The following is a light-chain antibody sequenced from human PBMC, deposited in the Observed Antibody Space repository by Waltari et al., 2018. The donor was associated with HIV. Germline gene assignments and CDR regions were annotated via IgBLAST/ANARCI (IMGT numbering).Light chain of an antibody. CDR3: SSYTSSSTPVV. V-gene: IGLV2-14*01. CDR1: SSDIGTYNY. Sequence: QSALTQPAPVSGSPGQSITISCTGTSSDIGTYNYVSWYQQHPGKAPKLMIYDVSNRPSGVSNRFSGSKSGNTASLTISGLQAEDEADYYCSSYTSSSTPVVFGGGTKLTVL. CDR2: DVS. J-gene: IGLJ2*01.